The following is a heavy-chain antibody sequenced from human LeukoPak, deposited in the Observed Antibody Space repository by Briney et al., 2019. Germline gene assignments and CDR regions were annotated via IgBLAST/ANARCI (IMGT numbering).Heavy chain of an antibody. V-gene: IGHV3-48*03. CDR2: ISSSGSTI. Sequence: PGGSLRLSCAAPGFTFSSYEMNWVRQAPGKGLEWVSYISSSGSTIYYADSVKGRFTISRDNAKNSLYLQMNSLRAEDTAVYYCARVTLGLLWFGELSLGALDYWGQGTLVTVSS. CDR3: ARVTLGLLWFGELSLGALDY. CDR1: GFTFSSYE. J-gene: IGHJ4*02. D-gene: IGHD3-10*01.